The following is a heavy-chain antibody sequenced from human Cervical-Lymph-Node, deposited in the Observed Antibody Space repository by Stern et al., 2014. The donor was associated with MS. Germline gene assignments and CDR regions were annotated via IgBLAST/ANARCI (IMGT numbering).Heavy chain of an antibody. D-gene: IGHD6-13*01. CDR1: GYTFTSYD. V-gene: IGHV1-8*01. CDR2: MNANSGNT. J-gene: IGHJ6*02. Sequence: VQLLESGAEVKKPGASVKVSCKASGYTFTSYDINWVRQATGQGLEWMGWMNANSGNTGYVQKFQGRVTMTRNISINTAYMELSSLRSEDTAVYYCARVAAIMDVWGQGTTVTVSS. CDR3: ARVAAIMDV.